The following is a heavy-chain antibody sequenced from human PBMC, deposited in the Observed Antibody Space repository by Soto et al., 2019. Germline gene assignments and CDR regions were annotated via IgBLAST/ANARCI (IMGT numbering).Heavy chain of an antibody. D-gene: IGHD1-1*01. J-gene: IGHJ3*02. CDR2: MSHSGGT. CDR1: GGFVSSGSYY. CDR3: ARVERGTATTVVDAFDI. V-gene: IGHV4-34*01. Sequence: QVQLQQWGAGLLKPSETLSLTCAVYGGFVSSGSYYWSWIRQPPGKGLEWIGEMSHSGGTHFNPSLKSRVTISVDTSKKQFSLKMSSGTAADTALYYCARVERGTATTVVDAFDIWGPGTMVTVSS.